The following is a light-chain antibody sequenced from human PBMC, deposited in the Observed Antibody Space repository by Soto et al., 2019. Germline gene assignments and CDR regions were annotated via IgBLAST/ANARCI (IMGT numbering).Light chain of an antibody. CDR3: CSYSGSSLAV. Sequence: QSALTQPRSVSGSPGQSVTISCTGTSSDVGDYTYVSWYQHHPGKAPKLIIYDVSKRPSGVPDRFSGSKFGNTASLTISGLQAEDEADYYCCSYSGSSLAVFGGGTQLTVL. CDR1: SSDVGDYTY. J-gene: IGLJ2*01. V-gene: IGLV2-11*01. CDR2: DVS.